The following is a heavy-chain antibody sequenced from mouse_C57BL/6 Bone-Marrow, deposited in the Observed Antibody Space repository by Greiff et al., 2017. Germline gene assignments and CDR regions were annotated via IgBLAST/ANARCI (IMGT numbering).Heavy chain of an antibody. D-gene: IGHD2-1*01. V-gene: IGHV1-47*01. CDR1: GYTFTTYP. Sequence: QVQLQQSGAELVKPGASVKMSCKASGYTFTTYPIEWMKQNHGKSLEWIGNFHPYNDDTKYNEKFKGKATLTVEKSSSTVYLELSRLTSDDSAVYDCSRGHYGNPWFAYWGQGTLVTVSA. CDR3: SRGHYGNPWFAY. CDR2: FHPYNDDT. J-gene: IGHJ3*01.